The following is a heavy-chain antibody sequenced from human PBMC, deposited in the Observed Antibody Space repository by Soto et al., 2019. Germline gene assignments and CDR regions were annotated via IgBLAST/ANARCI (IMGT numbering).Heavy chain of an antibody. CDR2: IYYRAMP. CDR3: ARGSAILFYYFDY. Sequence: PSGTLALTCNVSGGSISRGDYYWSWLRQPPGKGLEWIGYIYYRAMPYYNPSLKSRVTISVDTSKNQFSLNMTSVTAADTAVYYCARGSAILFYYFDYWGQGTPVTVSS. J-gene: IGHJ4*02. CDR1: GGSISRGDYY. V-gene: IGHV4-30-4*01.